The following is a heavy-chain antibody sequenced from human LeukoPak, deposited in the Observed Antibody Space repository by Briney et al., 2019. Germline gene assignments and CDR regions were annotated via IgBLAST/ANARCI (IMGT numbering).Heavy chain of an antibody. CDR1: GFTFSSYA. D-gene: IGHD6-6*01. J-gene: IGHJ6*03. V-gene: IGHV3-30-3*01. CDR2: ISYDGSNK. CDR3: ARGRIAAGPYYYYYMDV. Sequence: GGSLRLSCAASGFTFSSYAMHWVRQAPGKGLEWVAVISYDGSNKYYAGSVKGRFTISRDNSKNTLYLQMNSLRAEDTAVYYCARGRIAAGPYYYYYMDVWGKGTTVTVSS.